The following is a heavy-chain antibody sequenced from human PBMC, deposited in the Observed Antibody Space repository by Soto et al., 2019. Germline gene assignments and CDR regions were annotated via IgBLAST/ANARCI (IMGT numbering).Heavy chain of an antibody. CDR2: ISYDGNNQ. D-gene: IGHD5-18*01. J-gene: IGHJ4*02. V-gene: IGHV3-30*18. CDR1: GFPFSSFR. Sequence: QVQLVESGGGVVQPGRSLRLSCAASGFPFSSFRMHWVRQAPGKGLERVAVISYDGNNQYYADSVKGRFTISRDNSKSTLCLHVTSLTPEDTAVYSCAKDTGRGYNNGSPHYFDYLGQGIQVTVSS. CDR3: AKDTGRGYNNGSPHYFDY.